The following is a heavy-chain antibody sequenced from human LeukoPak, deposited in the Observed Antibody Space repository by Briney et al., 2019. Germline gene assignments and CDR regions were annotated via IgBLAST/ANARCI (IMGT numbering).Heavy chain of an antibody. CDR2: ITGDGSGT. CDR3: VNLGYCTTSSCQP. V-gene: IGHV3-74*01. Sequence: GGSLRLSCAASGFTFNNYFMHWVRQAPGKGLVWVSRITGDGSGTNYADSVKGRFTISRDNAKNTLYLQMNSPRVEDTAVYYCVNLGYCTTSSCQPWGQGTLVTVSS. J-gene: IGHJ4*02. D-gene: IGHD2-8*01. CDR1: GFTFNNYF.